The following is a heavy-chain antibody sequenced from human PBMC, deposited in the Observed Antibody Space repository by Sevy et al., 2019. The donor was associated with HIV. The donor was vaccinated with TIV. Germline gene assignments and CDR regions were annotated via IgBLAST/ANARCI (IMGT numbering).Heavy chain of an antibody. Sequence: GGSLRLSCAASGFTFSSYALNWVRQAPGKGLEWVSTISGSGGSTYYAASVKGRFTISRDNSKNTLYLQMNSLRAEDTAVYYCAKDYGYCTGGVCYKDYWGQGTLVTVSS. CDR3: AKDYGYCTGGVCYKDY. J-gene: IGHJ4*02. V-gene: IGHV3-23*01. CDR1: GFTFSSYA. CDR2: ISGSGGST. D-gene: IGHD2-8*02.